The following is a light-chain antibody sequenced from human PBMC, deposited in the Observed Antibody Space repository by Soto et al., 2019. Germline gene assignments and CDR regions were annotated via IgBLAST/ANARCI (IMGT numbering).Light chain of an antibody. Sequence: EIVMTQSPATLSVSPGERATLSSRASQGVNTNLAWYQQKPGQAPQLLIYGASTRATGVPARFNGSGSGTECTLTITSLQSEDFATYSCQQYNSWPRTFGHGTKV. CDR2: GAS. CDR3: QQYNSWPRT. CDR1: QGVNTN. V-gene: IGKV3-15*01. J-gene: IGKJ1*01.